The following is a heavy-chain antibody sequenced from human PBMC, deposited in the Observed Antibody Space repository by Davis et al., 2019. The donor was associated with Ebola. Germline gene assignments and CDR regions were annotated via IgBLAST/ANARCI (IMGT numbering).Heavy chain of an antibody. Sequence: PSEILSLTCTVSGGSISSYYWSWIRQPAGKGLEWIGRIYTSGSPNYNPSLKSRVTISVDTSKNQFSLKLSSVTAADTAVYYCARDNTGGAFDIWGQGTMVTVSS. CDR3: ARDNTGGAFDI. D-gene: IGHD1-14*01. V-gene: IGHV4-4*07. CDR2: IYTSGSP. J-gene: IGHJ3*02. CDR1: GGSISSYY.